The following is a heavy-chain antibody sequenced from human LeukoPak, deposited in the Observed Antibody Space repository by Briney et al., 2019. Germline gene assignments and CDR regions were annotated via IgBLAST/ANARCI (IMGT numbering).Heavy chain of an antibody. CDR3: ARFSYDTVGGDYFDF. CDR1: GGSISSNDHY. Sequence: SQTLSLTCTVFGGSISSNDHYWSWIRQPPGKSLEWIGYIYYSGRTFYNPSLKTRGAIAVDTSKNQFSLRLSSVSAADTALYYCARFSYDTVGGDYFDFWGQGILVTVSS. D-gene: IGHD3-9*01. CDR2: IYYSGRT. J-gene: IGHJ4*02. V-gene: IGHV4-30-4*08.